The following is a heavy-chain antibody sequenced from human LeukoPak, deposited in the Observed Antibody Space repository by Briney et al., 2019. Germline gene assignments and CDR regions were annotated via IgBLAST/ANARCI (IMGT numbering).Heavy chain of an antibody. CDR1: GFTFSTNS. CDR2: IYSDNT. Sequence: PGGSLRLSCTVSGFTFSTNSMSWVRRAPGKGLEWVSFIYSDNTHYSYSVKGRFTISIDNSKNTLYLQMNSLRAEDTAVYYCARRAGAYSHPYDYWGQGTLVTVSS. CDR3: ARRAGAYSHPYDY. J-gene: IGHJ4*02. D-gene: IGHD4/OR15-4a*01. V-gene: IGHV3-53*01.